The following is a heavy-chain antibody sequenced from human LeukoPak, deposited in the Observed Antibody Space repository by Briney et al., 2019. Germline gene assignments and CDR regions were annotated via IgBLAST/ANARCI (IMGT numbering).Heavy chain of an antibody. D-gene: IGHD4-11*01. V-gene: IGHV3-21*01. CDR2: ISSSSSYI. CDR1: GFTFSSYS. Sequence: PGGSLRLSCAASGFTFSSYSMNWVRQAPGKGLEWVSSISSSSSYIYYADSVKGRFTISRDNAKNTLYLHMNSLRAEDTAVYYCARERNSAGSHLDYWGQGTLVTVSS. J-gene: IGHJ4*02. CDR3: ARERNSAGSHLDY.